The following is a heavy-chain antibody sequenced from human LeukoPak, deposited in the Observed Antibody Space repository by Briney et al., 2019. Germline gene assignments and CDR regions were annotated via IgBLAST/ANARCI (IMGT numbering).Heavy chain of an antibody. CDR3: ARDIRPNGSGYYFPSGHLFDY. CDR1: GYTFTSYA. Sequence: GASVKVSCKASGYTFTSYAMNWVRQAPGQGLEWMGWINTNTGNPTYAQGFTGRFVFSLDTSVSTAYLQISSLKAEDTAVYYCARDIRPNGSGYYFPSGHLFDYWGQGTLVTVSS. CDR2: INTNTGNP. D-gene: IGHD3-22*01. J-gene: IGHJ4*02. V-gene: IGHV7-4-1*02.